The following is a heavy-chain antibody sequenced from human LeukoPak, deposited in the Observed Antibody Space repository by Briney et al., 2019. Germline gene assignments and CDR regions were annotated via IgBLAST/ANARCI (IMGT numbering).Heavy chain of an antibody. V-gene: IGHV3-23*01. CDR3: AKDQRSSGWYYFDY. CDR1: GFTFSSYA. D-gene: IGHD6-19*01. J-gene: IGHJ4*02. CDR2: ISGSGGST. Sequence: GGSLRLSCAASGFTFSSYAMSWVRQAPGKGLEWVSAISGSGGSTYYADSVKGRLTISRDNSKNTLYLQMNSLRAEDTAVYYCAKDQRSSGWYYFDYWGQGTLVTVSS.